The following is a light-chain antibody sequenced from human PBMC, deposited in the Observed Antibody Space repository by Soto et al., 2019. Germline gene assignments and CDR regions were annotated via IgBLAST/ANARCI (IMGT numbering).Light chain of an antibody. CDR3: QHYNSYSEA. J-gene: IGKJ1*01. CDR1: QTISSW. Sequence: DMQMTQSPSTLSGSVGDRVTIICRASQTISSWLACYQQKPGKAPKLLIYKASTLKSGVPSRLSGSGSGTEFTISISSLQPDDFATYYCQHYNSYSEAFGQGTKVDIK. CDR2: KAS. V-gene: IGKV1-5*03.